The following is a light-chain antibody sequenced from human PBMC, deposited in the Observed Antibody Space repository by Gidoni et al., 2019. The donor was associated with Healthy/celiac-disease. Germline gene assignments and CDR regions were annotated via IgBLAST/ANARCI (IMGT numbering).Light chain of an antibody. V-gene: IGKV1-33*01. CDR3: QQYDNLPPLT. Sequence: DIQMTQSPSSLSASVGDRVTIPCQASQDISNYLNWYQQKPGKAPKLVIYDASNLETGVPSRFSGSGSGTDFTFTISSLQPEDIATYYCQQYDNLPPLTFGGGTKVEIK. CDR2: DAS. CDR1: QDISNY. J-gene: IGKJ4*01.